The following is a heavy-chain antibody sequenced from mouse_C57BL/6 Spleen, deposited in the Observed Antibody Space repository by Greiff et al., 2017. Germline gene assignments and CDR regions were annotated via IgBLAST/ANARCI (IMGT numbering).Heavy chain of an antibody. CDR3: ARDYGSTYFDY. CDR2: IYPGSGNT. Sequence: QVQLQHSGAELVRPGASVKLSCKASGYTFTDYYINWVKQRPGQGLEWIARIYPGSGNTYYNEKFKGKATLTAEKSSSTAYMQLSSLTSEDSAVYFCARDYGSTYFDYWGQGTTLTVSS. V-gene: IGHV1-76*01. J-gene: IGHJ2*01. D-gene: IGHD1-1*01. CDR1: GYTFTDYY.